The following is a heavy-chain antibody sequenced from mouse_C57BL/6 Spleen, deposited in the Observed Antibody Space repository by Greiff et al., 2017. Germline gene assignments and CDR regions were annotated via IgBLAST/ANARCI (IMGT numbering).Heavy chain of an antibody. CDR3: ARSDYYYGSSYFDY. CDR1: GYTFTDYY. J-gene: IGHJ2*01. Sequence: VQLQQSGPELVKPGASVKISCKASGYTFTDYYMNWVKQSHGKSLEWIGDINPNNGGTSYNQKFKGKATLTVDKSSSTAYMELRSLTSEDSAVYYCARSDYYYGSSYFDYWGQGTTLTVSS. CDR2: INPNNGGT. V-gene: IGHV1-26*01. D-gene: IGHD1-1*01.